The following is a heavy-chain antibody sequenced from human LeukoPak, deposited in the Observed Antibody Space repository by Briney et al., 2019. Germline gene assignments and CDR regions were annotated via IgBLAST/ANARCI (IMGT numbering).Heavy chain of an antibody. Sequence: GGSLRLSCAASGFTFNTFDMTWVRQAPGKGLEWVSYISSGSSSRYYADSVKGRFTISRDNAKNSLYLQMNSLRAEDTAVYYCASSYYYGSGGYYNGGFDYWGQGTLVTVSS. CDR2: ISSGSSSR. D-gene: IGHD3-10*01. V-gene: IGHV3-48*01. CDR1: GFTFNTFD. CDR3: ASSYYYGSGGYYNGGFDY. J-gene: IGHJ4*02.